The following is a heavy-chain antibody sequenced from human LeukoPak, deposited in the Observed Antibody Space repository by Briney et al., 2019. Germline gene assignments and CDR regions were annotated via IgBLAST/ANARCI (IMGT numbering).Heavy chain of an antibody. CDR1: GFTFSSYS. J-gene: IGHJ4*02. CDR2: ISSSRSYI. CDR3: AREEKYYDSSGYRSWCLDY. Sequence: GGSLRLSCVASGFTFSSYSMNWVRQAPGKGLEWVSSISSSRSYIYYADSVKGQFTISRDHAKNALYLQMNSLRAADTAVYYCAREEKYYDSSGYRSWCLDYWGQGTLVTVSS. V-gene: IGHV3-21*01. D-gene: IGHD3-22*01.